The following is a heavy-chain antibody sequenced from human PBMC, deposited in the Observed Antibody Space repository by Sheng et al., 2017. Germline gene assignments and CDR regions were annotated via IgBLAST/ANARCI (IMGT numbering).Heavy chain of an antibody. CDR3: AKGSCSSTNCPYGMDV. D-gene: IGHD2-2*01. Sequence: EVQLVESGGGLVKPGGSLRVSCATSGFIFSGYSMHWVRLTPGEGLEWVSSISSSGSYISYADSLKGRFTISRDNAKNSVYLQLNSLRAEDTALYYCAKGSCSSTNCPYGMDVWGQGTTGHRLL. V-gene: IGHV3-21*01. CDR2: ISSSGSYI. CDR1: GFIFSGYS. J-gene: IGHJ6*02.